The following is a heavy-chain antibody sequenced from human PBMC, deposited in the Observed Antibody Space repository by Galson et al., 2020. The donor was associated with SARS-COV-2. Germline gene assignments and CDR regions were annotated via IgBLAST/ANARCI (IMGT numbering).Heavy chain of an antibody. CDR1: GFTFSSYG. CDR3: AKDPTYYDLWGGYLSPRSTPHYYYYGMDG. Sequence: TGGSLRLSCAASGFTFSSYGMHWVRQAPGKGLEWVAVISYDGSNKYYADSVKGRFTISRDNSKNTLYLQMNSLRAEDTAVYYCAKDPTYYDLWGGYLSPRSTPHYYYYGMDGWGQGTTVTVSS. CDR2: ISYDGSNK. V-gene: IGHV3-30*18. D-gene: IGHD3-3*01. J-gene: IGHJ6*02.